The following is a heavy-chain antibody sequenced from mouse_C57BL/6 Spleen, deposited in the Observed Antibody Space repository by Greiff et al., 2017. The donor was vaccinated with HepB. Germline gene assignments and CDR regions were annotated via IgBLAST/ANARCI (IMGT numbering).Heavy chain of an antibody. CDR1: GFNIKDYY. J-gene: IGHJ3*01. CDR3: TNCYGSAGSWFAY. V-gene: IGHV14-1*01. D-gene: IGHD1-1*01. CDR2: IDPEDGDT. Sequence: VQLQQSGAELVRPGASVKLSCTASGFNIKDYYMHWVKQRPEQGLEWIGRIDPEDGDTDYAPKFQGKATMTADTSSNTAYLQLSSLTSEDTAVYYCTNCYGSAGSWFAYWGQGTLVTVSA.